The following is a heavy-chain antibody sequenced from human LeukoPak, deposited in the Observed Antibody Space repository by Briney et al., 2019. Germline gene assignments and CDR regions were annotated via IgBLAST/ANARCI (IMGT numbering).Heavy chain of an antibody. D-gene: IGHD5-18*01. V-gene: IGHV3-21*01. Sequence: NPGGSLRLSCAASGSTFSSYSMNWVRQAPGKGLEWVSSISSSSSYIYYADSVKGRFTISRDNAKNSLYLQMNSLRAEDTAVYYCARDLRGYSYGPDYWGQGTLATVSS. J-gene: IGHJ4*02. CDR2: ISSSSSYI. CDR3: ARDLRGYSYGPDY. CDR1: GSTFSSYS.